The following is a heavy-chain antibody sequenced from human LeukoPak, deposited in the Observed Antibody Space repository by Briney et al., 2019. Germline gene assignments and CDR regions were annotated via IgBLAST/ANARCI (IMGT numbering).Heavy chain of an antibody. J-gene: IGHJ4*02. D-gene: IGHD3-9*01. Sequence: PGGSLRLSCSASGFNFIRYAMHWVRQAPGKGLEYVSAISSNGGSTYYANSVKGRFTISRDNSKNTLYLQMGSLRAEDMAVYYCARARYFDWLLDYWGQGTLVTVSP. CDR3: ARARYFDWLLDY. CDR1: GFNFIRYA. V-gene: IGHV3-64*01. CDR2: ISSNGGST.